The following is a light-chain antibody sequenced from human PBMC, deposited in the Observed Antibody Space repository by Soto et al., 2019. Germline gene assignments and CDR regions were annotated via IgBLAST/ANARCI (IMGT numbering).Light chain of an antibody. Sequence: QSVLTQPASVSGSPGQSITISCTGTSSDVGGYNYVSWHQQHPGKAPKVMIYDVSNRPSGVSNRFSGSKSGNTASLTISGLQAEDEADYYCSSYTSSTTQVFGTGTKVTDL. CDR2: DVS. CDR3: SSYTSSTTQV. V-gene: IGLV2-14*03. J-gene: IGLJ1*01. CDR1: SSDVGGYNY.